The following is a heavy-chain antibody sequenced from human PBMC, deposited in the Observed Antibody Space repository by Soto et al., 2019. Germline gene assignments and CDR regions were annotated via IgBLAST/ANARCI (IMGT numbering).Heavy chain of an antibody. J-gene: IGHJ4*02. Sequence: SGGSLRLSCADSGFTFSSHSMNWVRQAPGKGLEWVSSISTTGSDKSYADSVKGRFTISRDNAKNSLYLQMTSLRVDDTAVYYCARGYDIVAVHVTIRVEYFDYWGQGTLVTVSS. CDR2: ISTTGSDK. D-gene: IGHD2-21*01. CDR1: GFTFSSHS. V-gene: IGHV3-21*01. CDR3: ARGYDIVAVHVTIRVEYFDY.